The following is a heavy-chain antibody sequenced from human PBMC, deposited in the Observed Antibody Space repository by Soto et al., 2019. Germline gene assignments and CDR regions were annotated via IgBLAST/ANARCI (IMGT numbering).Heavy chain of an antibody. J-gene: IGHJ4*02. D-gene: IGHD6-19*01. Sequence: QVQLVESGRGVVQPGRSLRLSCAASGFSFSSCAMHWVRQAPGKGLEWVAVVSHDGSNKYYADSVKGRVTISRDNSINTVYLQMNSLRAEDTAVYYYARVSIAVAGIAYYFDYWGQGTLVTVSS. CDR3: ARVSIAVAGIAYYFDY. CDR2: VSHDGSNK. V-gene: IGHV3-30-3*01. CDR1: GFSFSSCA.